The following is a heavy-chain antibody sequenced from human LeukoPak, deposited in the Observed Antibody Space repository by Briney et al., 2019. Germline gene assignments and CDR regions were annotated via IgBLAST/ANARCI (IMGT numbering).Heavy chain of an antibody. CDR1: GGSFSGHY. D-gene: IGHD6-19*01. CDR2: VNHSGST. V-gene: IGHV4-34*01. Sequence: SETLSLTCAVNGGSFSGHYWTWIRQSPGKGLEWIGEVNHSGSTNYNPSLKSRVTISVDTSKNQFSLKLISVTAAEAAVYYCARKSGRSGGPNQIYYYYGLDVWGQGTMVIVSS. CDR3: ARKSGRSGGPNQIYYYYGLDV. J-gene: IGHJ6*02.